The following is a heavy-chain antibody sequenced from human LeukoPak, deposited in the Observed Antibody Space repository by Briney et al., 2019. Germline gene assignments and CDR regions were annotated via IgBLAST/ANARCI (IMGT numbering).Heavy chain of an antibody. CDR2: ILFRGAT. CDR1: GDSISSYSYY. CDR3: ARESGDTRTVNSFDF. V-gene: IGHV4-39*06. D-gene: IGHD2-21*01. Sequence: SETLSLTCTVSGDSISSYSYYWAWIRQPPGKGLEWIGSILFRGATYYNPSLKPRIIMSVDTSQNPFPLKLTSVTAADTAVYFCARESGDTRTVNSFDFWGRGTLITVSS. J-gene: IGHJ4*01.